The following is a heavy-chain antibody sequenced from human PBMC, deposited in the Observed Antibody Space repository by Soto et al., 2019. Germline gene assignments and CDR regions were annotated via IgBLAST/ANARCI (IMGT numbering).Heavy chain of an antibody. D-gene: IGHD4-17*01. Sequence: GGSLRLSCAASGFTVSSNYMSWVRQAPGKGLEWVLSIKHDGSETYSVDSVKGRFTSSRDNAENSVYLQMHSLRAEDTAVYFCAKGYGYYFDSWGQGTLVTVSS. CDR2: IKHDGSET. J-gene: IGHJ4*02. CDR1: GFTVSSNY. CDR3: AKGYGYYFDS. V-gene: IGHV3-7*03.